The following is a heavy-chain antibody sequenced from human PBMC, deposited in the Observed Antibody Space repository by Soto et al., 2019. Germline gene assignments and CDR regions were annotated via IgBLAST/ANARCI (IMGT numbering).Heavy chain of an antibody. V-gene: IGHV3-53*02. CDR2: IYTGGST. J-gene: IGHJ6*02. D-gene: IGHD3-16*01. CDR1: GFIVSSKY. Sequence: EVQMVETGGGLSQPGGSLRLSCAVSGFIVSSKYMTWVRQAPGKALEWVSVIYTGGSTHYADSARGRFTISRDSSKNILYLQMNSLRAEDAAVYYCTTYTGYGMDVWGQGTTVTVSS. CDR3: TTYTGYGMDV.